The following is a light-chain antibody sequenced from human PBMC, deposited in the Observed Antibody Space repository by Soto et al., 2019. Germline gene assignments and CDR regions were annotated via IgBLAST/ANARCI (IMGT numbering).Light chain of an antibody. Sequence: QSALTQPASVSGSPGQSITISCTGTSSDVGAYNYVSWYQQHPGKAPKLMIYEVINRPSGVSNRFSGSKSGNTASLTISGLQAEDEADYYCGSYTSASTLVFGTRTKLTVL. V-gene: IGLV2-14*01. CDR1: SSDVGAYNY. CDR2: EVI. CDR3: GSYTSASTLV. J-gene: IGLJ1*01.